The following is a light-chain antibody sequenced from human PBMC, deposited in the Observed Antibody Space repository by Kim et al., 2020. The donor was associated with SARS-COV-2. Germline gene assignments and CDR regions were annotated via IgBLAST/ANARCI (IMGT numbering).Light chain of an antibody. CDR3: CSYRTTTTLLV. CDR2: DVR. J-gene: IGLJ3*02. CDR1: NLDLGLHDF. V-gene: IGLV2-14*03. Sequence: QSITISCTGTNLDLGLHDFVSWYQQRPGKAPKLMIYDVRQRPSGVSNRFSGSKSDNTASLTISGLQPEDEADYYCCSYRTTTTLLVFGGGTQLTVL.